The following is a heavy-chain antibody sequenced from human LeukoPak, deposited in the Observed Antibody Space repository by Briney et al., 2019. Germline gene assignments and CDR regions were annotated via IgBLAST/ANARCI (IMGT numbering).Heavy chain of an antibody. D-gene: IGHD2-2*01. CDR2: ISWNSGSI. CDR1: GFTFDDYA. J-gene: IGHJ4*02. CDR3: AKGYCSSTSCRFDY. V-gene: IGHV3-9*03. Sequence: GRSLRLSCAASGFTFDDYAMHWVRQAPGKGLEWVSGISWNSGSIGYADSVKGRFTISRDNAKNSLYLQMNSLRAEDMALHYCAKGYCSSTSCRFDYWGQGALVTVSS.